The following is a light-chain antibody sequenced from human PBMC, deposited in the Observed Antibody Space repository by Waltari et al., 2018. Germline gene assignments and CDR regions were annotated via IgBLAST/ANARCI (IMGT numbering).Light chain of an antibody. CDR1: QSVNSNY. CDR2: GAS. J-gene: IGKJ1*01. Sequence: EIVLTQSPGTLSLSPGERATLSCRASQSVNSNYLAWYQQKPGQAPRLLISGASSRATGIPDRFSGSGSGTDFTLTISRLEPEDFAVYYCHQYGSSLWTFGQGTKVEIK. V-gene: IGKV3-20*01. CDR3: HQYGSSLWT.